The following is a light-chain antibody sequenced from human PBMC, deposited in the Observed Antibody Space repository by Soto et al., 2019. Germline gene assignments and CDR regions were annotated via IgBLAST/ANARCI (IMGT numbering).Light chain of an antibody. CDR3: QQYGSSPPVT. CDR1: QTLSNSF. V-gene: IGKV3-20*01. J-gene: IGKJ4*01. Sequence: EIVLTQSPGTLSLSPGERATLSCRASQTLSNSFIAWYQQKPGQAPRLLIYDTSSRATGVPDRYSASGSGTDFTLTISRLEPEDFAVYYCQQYGSSPPVTFGGGTKVDIK. CDR2: DTS.